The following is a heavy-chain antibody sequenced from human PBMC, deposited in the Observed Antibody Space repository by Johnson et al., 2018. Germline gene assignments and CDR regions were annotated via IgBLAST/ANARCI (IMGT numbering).Heavy chain of an antibody. D-gene: IGHD2-8*01. J-gene: IGHJ3*02. CDR2: ISGSGGST. V-gene: IGHV3-23*01. Sequence: VQLQESGGGWLQPGGSLRLSCAASGFTFSSYAMSWVRQAPGKGLEWVSAISGSGGSTYYADSVKGRFTISRDNSKNTLYLQMNSLRAEETAVYYCAKDLVVYAIPPTDDAFDIWGQGTMVTVSS. CDR3: AKDLVVYAIPPTDDAFDI. CDR1: GFTFSSYA.